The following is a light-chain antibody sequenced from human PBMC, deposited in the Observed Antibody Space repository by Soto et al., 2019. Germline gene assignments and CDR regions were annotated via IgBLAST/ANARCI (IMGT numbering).Light chain of an antibody. CDR1: SSNIGAGYD. CDR3: AAWDDSLNGPM. CDR2: GNI. J-gene: IGLJ3*02. V-gene: IGLV1-40*01. Sequence: QAVLTQPPSVSGAPGQRVTISCTGSSSNIGAGYDVHWDQQLPGTAPKLLIYGNIHRPSGVPDRFSGSKSGTSASLTISGLQSEDEADYYWAAWDDSLNGPMFGGWTQLTVL.